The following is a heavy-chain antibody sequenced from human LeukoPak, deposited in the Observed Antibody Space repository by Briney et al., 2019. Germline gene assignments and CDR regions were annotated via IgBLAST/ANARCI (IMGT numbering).Heavy chain of an antibody. CDR2: INHSGST. J-gene: IGHJ4*02. Sequence: SETLSLTCAVYGGSFNGYYWSWIRQPPGKGLEWIGEINHSGSTNYNPSLKSRVTISVDTSNNQFSLKLSSVTAADTAVYYCARGALSGEVDYWGQGTLVTVSS. D-gene: IGHD2-15*01. CDR1: GGSFNGYY. CDR3: ARGALSGEVDY. V-gene: IGHV4-34*01.